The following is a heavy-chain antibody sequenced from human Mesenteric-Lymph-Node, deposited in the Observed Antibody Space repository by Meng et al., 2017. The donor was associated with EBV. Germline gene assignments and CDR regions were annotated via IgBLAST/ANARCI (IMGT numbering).Heavy chain of an antibody. CDR3: ARGSGSYYDFDY. V-gene: IGHV6-1*01. Sequence: QQHGPGLGNPPQTLSLPRAISGDSVSSNSAALNWIRQSPSRGLEWLGRTYYRSKWYNDYAVSVKSRITINPDTSKNQFSLQLNSVTPEDTAVYYCARGSGSYYDFDYWGQGTLVTVSS. J-gene: IGHJ4*02. CDR2: TYYRSKWYN. D-gene: IGHD1-26*01. CDR1: GDSVSSNSAA.